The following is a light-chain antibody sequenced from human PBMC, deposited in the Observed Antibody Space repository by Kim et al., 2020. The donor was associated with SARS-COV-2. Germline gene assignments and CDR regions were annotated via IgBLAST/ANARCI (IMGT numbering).Light chain of an antibody. CDR2: RNN. Sequence: QSVLTRPPSASGTPGQRVTISCSGSSSNIGSNTVYWYQHLPGTAPKLLIYRNNQRPSGVPDRFSGSKSATSASLAISGLQSEDEADYYCAAWDDSLSGYVFGRGTKVTVL. CDR1: SSNIGSNT. V-gene: IGLV1-47*01. CDR3: AAWDDSLSGYV. J-gene: IGLJ1*01.